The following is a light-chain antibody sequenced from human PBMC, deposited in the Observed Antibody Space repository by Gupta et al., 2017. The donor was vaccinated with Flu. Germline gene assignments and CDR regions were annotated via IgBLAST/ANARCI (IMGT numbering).Light chain of an antibody. V-gene: IGLV1-44*01. Sequence: VTISCSGSSSNIGSNYVNWYQQVPGTAPKLLIYGNNQRPSGVPDRFSCSKSGTSASLAISGLQSGDEADYYCSAWDDSLNGHYVFGTGTKVNVL. CDR1: SSNIGSNY. CDR3: SAWDDSLNGHYV. CDR2: GNN. J-gene: IGLJ1*01.